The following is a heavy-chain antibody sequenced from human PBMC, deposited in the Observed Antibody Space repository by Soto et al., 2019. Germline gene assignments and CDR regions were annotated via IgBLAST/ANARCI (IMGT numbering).Heavy chain of an antibody. V-gene: IGHV4-59*02. CDR1: GASVSDYY. J-gene: IGHJ6*02. CDR2: IHNGGTA. CDR3: ARDDSGGFGSYYYYGMDV. D-gene: IGHD2-8*02. Sequence: SEPLSLPCTVSGASVSDYYWTWIRQPEGKGLEWIGNIHNGGTANYNPSLRRRVTISVDTSKSQFSLSLRSVTAADTAVYYCARDDSGGFGSYYYYGMDVWGQGTTVTVPS.